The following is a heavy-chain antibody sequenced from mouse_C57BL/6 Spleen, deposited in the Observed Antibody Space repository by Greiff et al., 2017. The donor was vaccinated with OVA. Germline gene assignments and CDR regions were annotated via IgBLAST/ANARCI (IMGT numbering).Heavy chain of an antibody. J-gene: IGHJ3*01. CDR1: GYAFTNYL. D-gene: IGHD2-4*01. Sequence: QVQLQQSGAELVRPGTSVKVSCKASGYAFTNYLIEWVKQRPGQGLEWIGVINTGSGGTNYNEKFKGKATLTADKSSSTAYMQLSSLTSEDSAVYFCAVYYDYPAYWGQGTLVTVSA. V-gene: IGHV1-54*01. CDR3: AVYYDYPAY. CDR2: INTGSGGT.